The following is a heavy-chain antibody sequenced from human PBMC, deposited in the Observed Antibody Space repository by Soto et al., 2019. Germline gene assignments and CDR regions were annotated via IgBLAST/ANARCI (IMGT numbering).Heavy chain of an antibody. D-gene: IGHD6-19*01. CDR2: IIPIFGTA. Sequence: SVKVSCKASGGTFSSYAISWVRQAPGQGLEWMGGIIPIFGTANYAQKFQGRVTITADESTSTAYMELSSLRSEDTAVYYCARGGIYSSGWYRSPEYYYYYGMDVWGQGTTVTVSS. J-gene: IGHJ6*02. V-gene: IGHV1-69*13. CDR1: GGTFSSYA. CDR3: ARGGIYSSGWYRSPEYYYYYGMDV.